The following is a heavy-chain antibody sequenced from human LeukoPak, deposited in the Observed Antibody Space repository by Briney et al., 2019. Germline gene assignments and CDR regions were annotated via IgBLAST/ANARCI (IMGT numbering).Heavy chain of an antibody. Sequence: ASETLSLTCAVSGGSINSGDYSWSWIRQPPGKGLEWIGYIYHSGSTYYNPSLMSRVTISVDTSKNQFSLKLSSVTAADTAVYYCARGNSSGWYKSQNYFDYWGQGTLVTVSS. D-gene: IGHD6-19*01. CDR2: IYHSGST. J-gene: IGHJ4*02. CDR3: ARGNSSGWYKSQNYFDY. CDR1: GGSINSGDYS. V-gene: IGHV4-30-2*01.